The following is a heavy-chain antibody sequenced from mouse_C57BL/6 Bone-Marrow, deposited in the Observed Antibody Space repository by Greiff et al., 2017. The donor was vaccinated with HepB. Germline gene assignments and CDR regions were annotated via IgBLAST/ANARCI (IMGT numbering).Heavy chain of an antibody. CDR2: IDPSDSYT. Sequence: VQLQQSGAELVMPGASVKLSCKASGYTFTSYWMHWVKQRPGQGLEWIGEIDPSDSYTNYNQKFKGKSTLTVDKSSSTAYMQLSSLTSEDSAVYDCARGALLLRYRGQGTLVTVSA. V-gene: IGHV1-69*01. D-gene: IGHD1-1*01. J-gene: IGHJ3*01. CDR1: GYTFTSYW. CDR3: ARGALLLRY.